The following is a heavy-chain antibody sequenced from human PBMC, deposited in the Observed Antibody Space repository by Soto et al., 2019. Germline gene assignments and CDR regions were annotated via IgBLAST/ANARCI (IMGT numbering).Heavy chain of an antibody. V-gene: IGHV1-8*01. CDR3: ARRVSGDRYYYYYYMDV. CDR2: MNPNSGNT. CDR1: GYTFTSYD. D-gene: IGHD2-21*02. J-gene: IGHJ6*03. Sequence: ASVKVSCKASGYTFTSYDINWVRQATGQGLERMGWMNPNSGNTGYAQKFQGRVTMTRNTSISTAYMELSSLRSEDTAVYYCARRVSGDRYYYYYYMDVWGKGTTVTVSS.